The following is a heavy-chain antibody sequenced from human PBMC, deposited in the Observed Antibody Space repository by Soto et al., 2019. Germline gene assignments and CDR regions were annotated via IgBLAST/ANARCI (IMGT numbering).Heavy chain of an antibody. Sequence: ASVKGSCKASGYTLPSYDINWLRQATGQGLEWMGWMNPNSGNTGYAQKFQGRVTMTRNTSISTAYMELSSLRSEDTAVYYCARGLRDACSGGSCYQYCFDYWRQGTLDTVSS. CDR2: MNPNSGNT. CDR1: GYTLPSYD. J-gene: IGHJ4*02. CDR3: ARGLRDACSGGSCYQYCFDY. V-gene: IGHV1-8*01. D-gene: IGHD2-15*01.